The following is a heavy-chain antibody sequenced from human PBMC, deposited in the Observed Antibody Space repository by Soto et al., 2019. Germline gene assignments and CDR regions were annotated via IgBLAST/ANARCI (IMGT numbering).Heavy chain of an antibody. Sequence: GGSLRLSCAASGFTFSSYGMHWVRQAPGKGLEWVAVISYDGSNKYYADSVKGRFTISRDNSKNTLYLQMNSLRAEDTAVYYCAKDWTDGYNSLSADYWGQGTMVTVYS. CDR3: AKDWTDGYNSLSADY. V-gene: IGHV3-30*18. CDR1: GFTFSSYG. D-gene: IGHD5-12*01. CDR2: ISYDGSNK. J-gene: IGHJ4*02.